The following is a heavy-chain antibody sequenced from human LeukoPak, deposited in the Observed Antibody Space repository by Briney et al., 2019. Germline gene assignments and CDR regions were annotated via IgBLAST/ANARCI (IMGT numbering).Heavy chain of an antibody. V-gene: IGHV1-8*01. D-gene: IGHD3-22*01. CDR1: GYTFTSYD. CDR2: MNPNSGNT. J-gene: IGHJ4*02. CDR3: ANTYYYDSSGYPSPI. Sequence: ASVKVSCKASGYTFTSYDINWVRQATGQGLEWMGWMNPNSGNTGYAQKFQGRVTMTRNNSISTAYMELSSLRSEDKAVYYCANTYYYDSSGYPSPIWGQGTLVTVSS.